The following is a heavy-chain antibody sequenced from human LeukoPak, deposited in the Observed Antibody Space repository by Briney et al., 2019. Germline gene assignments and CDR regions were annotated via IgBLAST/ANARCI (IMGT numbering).Heavy chain of an antibody. Sequence: PGGSLRLSCAASGFTFSNYAMSWVRQAPGKGLEWVSAITGSGDSTYYADSVKGRFTISRDTSKNTLYLQMNSLRAEDTAVYYCAKPKVGSYGSKFDSWGQGTLVTVSS. J-gene: IGHJ4*02. D-gene: IGHD5-18*01. V-gene: IGHV3-23*01. CDR3: AKPKVGSYGSKFDS. CDR2: ITGSGDST. CDR1: GFTFSNYA.